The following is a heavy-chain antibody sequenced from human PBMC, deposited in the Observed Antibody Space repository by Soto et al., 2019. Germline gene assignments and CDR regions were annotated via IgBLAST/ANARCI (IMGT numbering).Heavy chain of an antibody. CDR3: ARVGGYCSGGSCYRYYYYGMDV. Sequence: QVQLEESGGGVVQPGRSLRLSCAASGFTFSTYGMHWVRQAPGKGLEWVAVIWYDGSNKYYADSVKGRFTISRDNSKNTLYLQMNSLRAEDTAVYYCARVGGYCSGGSCYRYYYYGMDVWGQGPTVTVSS. CDR2: IWYDGSNK. D-gene: IGHD2-15*01. CDR1: GFTFSTYG. V-gene: IGHV3-33*01. J-gene: IGHJ6*02.